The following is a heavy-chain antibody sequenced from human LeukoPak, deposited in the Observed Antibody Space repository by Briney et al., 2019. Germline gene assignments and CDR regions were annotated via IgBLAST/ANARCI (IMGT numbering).Heavy chain of an antibody. V-gene: IGHV1-69*02. CDR2: IIPILGIA. Sequence: SVKVSCKASGGTFSSYTISWVRQAPGQGLEWMGRIIPILGIANYAQKFQGRVTITADKSTSTAYMELSSLRSEDTAVYYCARGVVADRGYFDYWGQGTIVTVSS. J-gene: IGHJ4*02. CDR1: GGTFSSYT. CDR3: ARGVVADRGYFDY. D-gene: IGHD6-6*01.